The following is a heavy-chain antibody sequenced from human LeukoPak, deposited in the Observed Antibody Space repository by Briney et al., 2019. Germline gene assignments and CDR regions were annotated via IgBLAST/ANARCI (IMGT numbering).Heavy chain of an antibody. J-gene: IGHJ1*01. CDR3: ARSGRYFQH. D-gene: IGHD1-26*01. V-gene: IGHV4-34*01. CDR2: ISDSGST. CDR1: GGSFSGYY. Sequence: SETLSLTCAVYGGSFSGYYWSWIRQSPGKGLEWIGEISDSGSTNYNPSLKSRVTISVDTSKNQFSLTLSSVTAADTAVYYCARSGRYFQHWGQGTLVTVSS.